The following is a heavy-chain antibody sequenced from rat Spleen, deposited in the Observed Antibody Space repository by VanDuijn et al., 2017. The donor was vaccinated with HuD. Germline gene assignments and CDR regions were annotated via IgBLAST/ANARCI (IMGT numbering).Heavy chain of an antibody. CDR1: GLSLTSTS. J-gene: IGHJ3*01. V-gene: IGHV2-47*01. D-gene: IGHD1-7*01. CDR3: AREDRMGMTTGFAY. Sequence: QVQLKESGPGLVQPSQTLSLTCTVSGLSLTSTSVSWIRQPPGKGLEWKGVIWRNGCTDYNSAIKSRLSISRDTSKSQVFLKMNSLQTEDTAMYFCAREDRMGMTTGFAYWGQGTLVTVSS. CDR2: IWRNGCT.